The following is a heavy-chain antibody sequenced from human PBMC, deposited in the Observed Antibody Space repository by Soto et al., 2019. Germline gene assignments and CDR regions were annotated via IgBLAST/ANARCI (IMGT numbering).Heavy chain of an antibody. CDR1: GYTFTSYG. D-gene: IGHD3-16*02. V-gene: IGHV1-18*01. J-gene: IGHJ4*02. CDR2: ISAYNGNT. CDR3: ALNPYYDYIWGSYRFDY. Sequence: ASVKVSCKASGYTFTSYGISWVRQAPGQGLEWMGWISAYNGNTNYAQKLQGRVTMTTDTSTSTAYFELRSLRFDDTAVYYCALNPYYDYIWGSYRFDYWGQGTLVTVSS.